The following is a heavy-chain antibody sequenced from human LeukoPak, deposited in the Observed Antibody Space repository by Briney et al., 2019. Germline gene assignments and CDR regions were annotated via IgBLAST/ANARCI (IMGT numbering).Heavy chain of an antibody. CDR2: LIPLFGTA. D-gene: IGHD2-2*01. V-gene: IGHV1-69*05. J-gene: IGHJ4*02. CDR3: ARGGGPYASTGFFAGPYDY. Sequence: SVKVSCKASGDTFRTNVTSWVRQAPGQGLEWMGGLIPLFGTAHYAQKLQGRVTITTDESTSTAYMVLSSLRSDDTAVYYCARGGGPYASTGFFAGPYDYWGQGTLVSVSS. CDR1: GDTFRTNV.